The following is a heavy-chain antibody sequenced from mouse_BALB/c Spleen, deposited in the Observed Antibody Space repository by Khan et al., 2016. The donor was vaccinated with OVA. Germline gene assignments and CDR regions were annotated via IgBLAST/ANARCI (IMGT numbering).Heavy chain of an antibody. Sequence: EVQLQQSGPELVKPGASVKISCKASGYSFTGYFMNWVMQSHGKSLEWIGRINPHIGETFYNQKFKGKATLTVDESSSTAHMELRSLASEDSAVYYGARIYGSDFDYWGQGTPLTVSS. D-gene: IGHD1-1*01. V-gene: IGHV1-20*02. CDR1: GYSFTGYF. CDR3: ARIYGSDFDY. CDR2: INPHIGET. J-gene: IGHJ2*01.